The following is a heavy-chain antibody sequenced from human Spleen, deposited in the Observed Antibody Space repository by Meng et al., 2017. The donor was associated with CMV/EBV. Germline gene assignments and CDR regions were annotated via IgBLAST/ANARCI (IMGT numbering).Heavy chain of an antibody. CDR3: ARGTATLCDY. CDR1: GYTFTGYF. D-gene: IGHD1-1*01. CDR2: FNPSDSST. V-gene: IGHV1-46*01. J-gene: IGHJ4*02. Sequence: ASVKVSCKASGYTFTGYFIHWVRQAPGQGLEWMGMFNPSDSSTTYAQQFQGRLTMTRDTSTNTVYMDLGSLRSDDTAVYYCARGTATLCDYWGQGTLVTVSS.